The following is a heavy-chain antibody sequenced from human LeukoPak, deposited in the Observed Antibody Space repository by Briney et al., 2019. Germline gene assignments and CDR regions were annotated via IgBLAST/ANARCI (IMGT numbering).Heavy chain of an antibody. CDR3: ARHYGSGSSYRGFDY. CDR1: GYSFTTYW. J-gene: IGHJ4*02. Sequence: NRGESLKISCESSGYSFTTYWISWVRQMPGKGLEWMGRIDPTDSYTNYSPSFQGHVTISADKSISTAYLQWSSLRASETALYYCARHYGSGSSYRGFDYWGQGTLVTVSS. D-gene: IGHD3-10*01. V-gene: IGHV5-10-1*01. CDR2: IDPTDSYT.